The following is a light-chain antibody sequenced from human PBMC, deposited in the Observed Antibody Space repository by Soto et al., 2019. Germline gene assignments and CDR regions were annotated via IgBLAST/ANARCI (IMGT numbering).Light chain of an antibody. CDR2: KAS. Sequence: DIQLTQSPSTLSASVGDRVTITCRASQSISSWLAWYQQKPGKAPKLLIYKASSLASGVPSRFSDGGSGTEFPLTIRSLQPDDFATYYRQQYNSYPYTFGQGTKLEIK. CDR1: QSISSW. V-gene: IGKV1-5*03. J-gene: IGKJ2*01. CDR3: QQYNSYPYT.